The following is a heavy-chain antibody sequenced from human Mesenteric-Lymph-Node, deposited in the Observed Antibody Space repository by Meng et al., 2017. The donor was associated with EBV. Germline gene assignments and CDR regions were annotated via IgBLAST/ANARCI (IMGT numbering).Heavy chain of an antibody. V-gene: IGHV4-39*06. CDR1: GGYIISSSSY. J-gene: IGHJ5*02. Sequence: RQELEASAPGWVKTSDPLAIASTVTGGYIISSSSYWGWIRQPPGEGLEWIGNIYYSGSTYYNQSLKSRVTISVDTSKNQFSLKLSSVTAADTAVYYCAGTVQLERPWFDPWGQGTLVTVSS. D-gene: IGHD1-1*01. CDR2: IYYSGST. CDR3: AGTVQLERPWFDP.